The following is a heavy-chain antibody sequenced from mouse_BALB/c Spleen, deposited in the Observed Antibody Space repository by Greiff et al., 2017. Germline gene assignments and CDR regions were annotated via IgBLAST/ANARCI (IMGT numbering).Heavy chain of an antibody. CDR1: GYTFTSYW. D-gene: IGHD2-3*01. CDR3: TRNGYYENAMDY. Sequence: VQLQQPGAELVRPGASVKLSCKASGYTFTSYWITWVKQRPGQGLEWIGNIYPSDSYTNYNQKFKDKATLTGDKSSSTAYMQLSSPTSEDSAVYYCTRNGYYENAMDYWGQGTSVTVSA. V-gene: IGHV1-69*02. CDR2: IYPSDSYT. J-gene: IGHJ4*01.